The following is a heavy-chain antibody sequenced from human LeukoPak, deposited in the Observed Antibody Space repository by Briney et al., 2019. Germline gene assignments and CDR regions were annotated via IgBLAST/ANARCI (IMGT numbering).Heavy chain of an antibody. CDR3: ARGKRAGYCSSTSCFWNWFGP. Sequence: GGSLRLSCAASGFTFSSYAMHWVRQAPGKGLEWVAVISYDGSNKYYADSVKGRFTISRDNSKNTLYLQMNSLRAEDTAVYYCARGKRAGYCSSTSCFWNWFGPWGQGTLVTVSS. V-gene: IGHV3-30-3*01. CDR1: GFTFSSYA. CDR2: ISYDGSNK. D-gene: IGHD2-2*01. J-gene: IGHJ5*02.